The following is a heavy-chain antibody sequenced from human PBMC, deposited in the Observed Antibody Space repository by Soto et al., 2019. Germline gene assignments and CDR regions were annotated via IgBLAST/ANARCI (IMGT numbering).Heavy chain of an antibody. CDR3: ASDMHAAFTHYFDP. D-gene: IGHD1-26*01. J-gene: IGHJ5*02. CDR1: ASSLTSYH. CDR2: SSYTGNT. Sequence: SQSLCLTWILCASSLTSYHWSWIRQFPGKGLAWIAYSSYTGNTNYNPSLQSRVTISMYTAKNQLSLKLTTRTAADTAVYYPASDMHAAFTHYFDPWRERSLVTVSS. V-gene: IGHV4-59*01.